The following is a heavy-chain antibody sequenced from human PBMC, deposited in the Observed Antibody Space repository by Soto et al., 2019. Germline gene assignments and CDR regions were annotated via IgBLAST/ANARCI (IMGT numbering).Heavy chain of an antibody. J-gene: IGHJ6*03. CDR3: ARGKKGATTVISYYYYYYMDV. CDR1: GYTFTNYG. CDR2: INPYNGNT. V-gene: IGHV1-18*01. Sequence: QVQLLQSGAEVKKPGASVKVSCKASGYTFTNYGITWVRQAPGQGLEWMGWINPYNGNTNYAQKLQGRVTMTTDTSTSTAYMELRSLRSDDTAVYFCARGKKGATTVISYYYYYYMDVWGKGTTVTVSS. D-gene: IGHD4-4*01.